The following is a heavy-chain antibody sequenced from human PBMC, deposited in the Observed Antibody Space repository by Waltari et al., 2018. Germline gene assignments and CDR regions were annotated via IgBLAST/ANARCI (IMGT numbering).Heavy chain of an antibody. Sequence: EVQLVESGGGLIQPGGSLRLSCEASGFSVSNNYMGWVRQAPGKGLEWVSVIYSGGDTYDAYAVRVRFTISRDTSQNTVYLQMHSLRVDDTALYYCAKWTGGSLGAFDNWGQGTMVTVSS. CDR2: IYSGGDT. D-gene: IGHD7-27*01. CDR1: GFSVSNNY. J-gene: IGHJ3*02. V-gene: IGHV3-53*01. CDR3: AKWTGGSLGAFDN.